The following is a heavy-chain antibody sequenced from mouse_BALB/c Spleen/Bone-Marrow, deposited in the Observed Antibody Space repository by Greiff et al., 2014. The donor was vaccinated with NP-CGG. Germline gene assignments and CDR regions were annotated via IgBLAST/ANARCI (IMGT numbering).Heavy chain of an antibody. CDR2: ILPGSGST. D-gene: IGHD1-2*01. V-gene: IGHV1-9*01. CDR3: ARRLLYYFDY. Sequence: QVQLQQSGAELMKPGASVKISCKATGYTFSTYWIEWVKQRPGHGLEWIGEILPGSGSTNYNEKFKGKATFTADTSSNTACMQLSSLTSEDSAVYYCARRLLYYFDYWGQGTTLTVSS. CDR1: GYTFSTYW. J-gene: IGHJ2*01.